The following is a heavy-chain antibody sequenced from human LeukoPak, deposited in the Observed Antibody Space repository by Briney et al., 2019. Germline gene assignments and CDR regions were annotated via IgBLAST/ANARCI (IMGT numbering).Heavy chain of an antibody. CDR3: VVSYLYAFDI. D-gene: IGHD5-18*01. CDR1: GFTVSRSA. J-gene: IGHJ3*02. CDR2: ISSNGGST. Sequence: GGSLRLSCSASGFTVSRSAMHWVRQAPGKGLEYVSAISSNGGSTYYADSVKGRFTISRDNYKNTLNLQMSSLRAEDTAVYYCVVSYLYAFDIWGQGTMVTVSS. V-gene: IGHV3-64D*09.